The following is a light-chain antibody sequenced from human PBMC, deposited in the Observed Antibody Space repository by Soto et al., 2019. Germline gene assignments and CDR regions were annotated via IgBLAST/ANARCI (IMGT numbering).Light chain of an antibody. V-gene: IGLV2-14*01. J-gene: IGLJ1*01. CDR3: SSYTSSSTYV. Sequence: QSALTQPASVSGSPGQSITISCTGTSSDVGGYNYVSWYQQHPGKAPKLMIYEVSNRPSGVSNRFSGSKSGNTGSLTISGLQAEDEPDYYCSSYTSSSTYVFGTSTKVTVL. CDR2: EVS. CDR1: SSDVGGYNY.